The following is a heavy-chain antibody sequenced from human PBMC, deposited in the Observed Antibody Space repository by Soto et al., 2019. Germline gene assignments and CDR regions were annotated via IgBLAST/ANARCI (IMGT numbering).Heavy chain of an antibody. CDR3: ARGNQVAMSDY. V-gene: IGHV4-4*07. Sequence: PSETLSLTCAVSGGSISNYYWSWIRQPAGKGLEWIGRFYASGYTNYNPSLKSRVTMSLDISKNQFSLSRSSVTAADTAVYYCARGNQVAMSDYWGQGTLVTVSS. CDR2: FYASGYT. J-gene: IGHJ4*02. CDR1: GGSISNYY.